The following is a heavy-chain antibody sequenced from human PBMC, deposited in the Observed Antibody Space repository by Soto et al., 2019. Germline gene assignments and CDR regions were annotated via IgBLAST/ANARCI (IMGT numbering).Heavy chain of an antibody. Sequence: ASETLSLTCTVSGGSISSSSYYWGWIRQPPGKGLEWIGSINYSGSTYYNPSLKSRVTISVDTSKNQFSLKLSSVTAADTAVYYCARGQGWFDPWGQGTLVTVSS. CDR3: ARGQGWFDP. J-gene: IGHJ5*02. V-gene: IGHV4-39*01. CDR1: GGSISSSSYY. CDR2: INYSGST.